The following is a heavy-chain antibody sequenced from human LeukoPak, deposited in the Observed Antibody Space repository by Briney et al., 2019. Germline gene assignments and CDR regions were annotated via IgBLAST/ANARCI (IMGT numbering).Heavy chain of an antibody. D-gene: IGHD2-8*01. Sequence: GGSLRLSCAASGFTVSSNYMSWVRQAPGKGLEWVSVIYSGGSTYYADSVKGRFTISRDNSKNTLYLQMNSLRAEDTAVYYCARVGGYCTNGVCQYLDYWGQGTLVTVSS. CDR2: IYSGGST. V-gene: IGHV3-66*01. CDR3: ARVGGYCTNGVCQYLDY. CDR1: GFTVSSNY. J-gene: IGHJ4*02.